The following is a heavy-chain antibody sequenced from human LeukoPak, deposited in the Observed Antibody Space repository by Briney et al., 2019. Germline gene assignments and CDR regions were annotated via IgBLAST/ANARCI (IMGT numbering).Heavy chain of an antibody. CDR3: ARVSNYAEAT. J-gene: IGHJ5*02. CDR1: GFTFSSYW. V-gene: IGHV3-7*01. CDR2: IKSDGSET. Sequence: GGSLRLSCAASGFTFSSYWMGWVRQAPGKGLEWVANIKSDGSETFYVDSVKGRLSISRDNAKNSLFLQMSSLRADDSAVYYCARVSNYAEATWGQGTLVTVSS. D-gene: IGHD4-11*01.